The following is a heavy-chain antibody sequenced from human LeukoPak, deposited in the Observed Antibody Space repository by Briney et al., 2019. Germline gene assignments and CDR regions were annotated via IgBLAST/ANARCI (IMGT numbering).Heavy chain of an antibody. V-gene: IGHV3-66*01. Sequence: SGGSLRLSCAASGFSVSHNYMSWVRQAPGKGLEWVSLIFAGGSTYYADSVEGRFTISRDNSKNTVFLQMNGLRAEDTAVYCCARSKAARSPPDSWGRGTLVTVSS. CDR3: ARSKAARSPPDS. D-gene: IGHD6-6*01. CDR1: GFSVSHNY. CDR2: IFAGGST. J-gene: IGHJ4*02.